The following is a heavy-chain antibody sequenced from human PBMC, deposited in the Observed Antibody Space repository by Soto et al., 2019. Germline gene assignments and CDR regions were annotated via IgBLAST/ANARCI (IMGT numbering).Heavy chain of an antibody. Sequence: QVQLVQSGAEVKKPGSSVKVSCKASGGTFSSYAISWVRQAPGQGIEWMGGIIPIFGTANYAQKFQGRVTITADESTSTAYMELSSLRSEDTAVYYCARDIRPYCSSTSCYTFDYWGQGTLVTVSS. CDR1: GGTFSSYA. CDR2: IIPIFGTA. V-gene: IGHV1-69*01. D-gene: IGHD2-2*02. J-gene: IGHJ4*02. CDR3: ARDIRPYCSSTSCYTFDY.